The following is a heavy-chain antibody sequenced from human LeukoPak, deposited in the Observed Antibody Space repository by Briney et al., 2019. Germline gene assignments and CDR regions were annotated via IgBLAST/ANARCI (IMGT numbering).Heavy chain of an antibody. CDR2: INHSGST. Sequence: SETLSLTCTVSGGSISSSSYYWSWIRQPPGKGLEWIGEINHSGSTNYNPSLKSRVTISVDTSKNQFSLKLSSVTAADTAVYYCASYCSSTSCERDYWGQGTLVTVSS. D-gene: IGHD2-2*01. CDR1: GGSISSSSYY. CDR3: ASYCSSTSCERDY. V-gene: IGHV4-39*07. J-gene: IGHJ4*02.